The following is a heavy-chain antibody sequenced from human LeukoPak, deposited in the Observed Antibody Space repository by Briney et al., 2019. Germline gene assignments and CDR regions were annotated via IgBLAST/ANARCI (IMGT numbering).Heavy chain of an antibody. D-gene: IGHD5-18*01. CDR2: INHSGST. V-gene: IGHV4-34*01. Sequence: SETLSLTCAVYGGSFSGYYWSWIRQPPGKGLKWIGEINHSGSTNYNPSLKSRVTISVDTSKNQFSLKLSSVTAADTAVYYCARGGDTAMVNHRYDYWGQGTLVTVSS. J-gene: IGHJ4*02. CDR1: GGSFSGYY. CDR3: ARGGDTAMVNHRYDY.